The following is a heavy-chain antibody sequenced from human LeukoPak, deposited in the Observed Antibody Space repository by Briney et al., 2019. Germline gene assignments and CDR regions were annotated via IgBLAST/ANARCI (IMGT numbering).Heavy chain of an antibody. Sequence: PLETLSLTCAVYGGSFSGYYWSWIRQPPGKGLEWIGEINHSGSTNYNPSLKSRVTISVDTSKNQFSLKLSSVTAADTAVYYCARDSGSLGLDIWGQGTMVTVPS. CDR3: ARDSGSLGLDI. V-gene: IGHV4-34*01. D-gene: IGHD1-26*01. J-gene: IGHJ3*02. CDR2: INHSGST. CDR1: GGSFSGYY.